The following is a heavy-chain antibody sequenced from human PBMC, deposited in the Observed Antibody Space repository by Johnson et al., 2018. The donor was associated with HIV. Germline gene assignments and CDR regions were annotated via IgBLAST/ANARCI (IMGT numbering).Heavy chain of an antibody. Sequence: VQLVESGGGLVQPGRSLRLSCAASGLTFEDYAMHWVRQAPGKGLEWVAFIRSDGNIKYYSDSVRGRFTLSRDNSKNTVYLQMNSLRAEDTAVYYCARESSAGEYSYGIIWGQGTMVTVSS. D-gene: IGHD5-18*01. CDR1: GLTFEDYA. V-gene: IGHV3-33*08. CDR3: ARESSAGEYSYGII. CDR2: IRSDGNIK. J-gene: IGHJ3*02.